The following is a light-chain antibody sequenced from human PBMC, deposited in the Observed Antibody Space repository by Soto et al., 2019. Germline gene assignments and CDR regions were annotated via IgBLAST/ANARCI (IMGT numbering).Light chain of an antibody. V-gene: IGLV1-47*01. J-gene: IGLJ3*02. Sequence: QSVLTQPPSASGTPGQRVTISCSGSSSNIGSNYVYWHQQLPGTAPKLLIYRNNQRPSGVPDRFSGSKPGTSASLAISGLRSEDEADYYCAAWDDSLSGRGWVFGGGTKVTVL. CDR1: SSNIGSNY. CDR3: AAWDDSLSGRGWV. CDR2: RNN.